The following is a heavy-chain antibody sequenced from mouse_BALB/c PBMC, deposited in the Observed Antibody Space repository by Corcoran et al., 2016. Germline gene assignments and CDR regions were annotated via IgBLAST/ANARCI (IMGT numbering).Heavy chain of an antibody. D-gene: IGHD1-1*01. V-gene: IGHV12-3*02. CDR1: GFPITSGYY. CDR3: AGDYYGYWYLDV. J-gene: IGHJ1*01. Sequence: QTQLQESGPGLVKPSQSLFLACSITGFPITSGYYWFWIRQSPGKPLEWMGYLTHSGETFYNPSLQSPISMTRETAKNQCLLQLNSVTTEDTAMYDCAGDYYGYWYLDVCCAGTTVTVS. CDR2: LTHSGET.